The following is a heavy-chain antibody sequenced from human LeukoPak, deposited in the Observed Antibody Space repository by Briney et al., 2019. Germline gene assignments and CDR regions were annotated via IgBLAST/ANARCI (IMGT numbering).Heavy chain of an antibody. CDR2: INAGNGNT. CDR1: GYTFTSYA. V-gene: IGHV1-3*01. D-gene: IGHD5-18*01. J-gene: IGHJ4*02. CDR3: ARVGEYSYGIFDY. Sequence: ASVKVSCKASGYTFTSYAMHWVRQAPGQRLEWMGWINAGNGNTKYSQKFQGRVTITRDTSASTAYMELSSLRSEDTAVYYCARVGEYSYGIFDYWGQGTLVTVSS.